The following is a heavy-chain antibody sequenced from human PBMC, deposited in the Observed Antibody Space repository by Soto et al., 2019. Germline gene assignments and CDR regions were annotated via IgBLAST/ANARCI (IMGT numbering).Heavy chain of an antibody. D-gene: IGHD5-12*01. V-gene: IGHV1-18*01. CDR1: GSTFTSYG. CDR3: ARGETIVATITCFDY. Sequence: ASVKVSCKASGSTFTSYGISWVRQAPGQGLEWMGWISAYNGNTNYAQKLQGRVTMTTDTSTSTAYMELRSLRSDDTAVYYCARGETIVATITCFDYWGQGTLVTVSS. J-gene: IGHJ4*02. CDR2: ISAYNGNT.